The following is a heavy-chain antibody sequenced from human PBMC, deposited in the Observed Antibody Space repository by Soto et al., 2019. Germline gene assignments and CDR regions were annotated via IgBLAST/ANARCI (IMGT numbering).Heavy chain of an antibody. J-gene: IGHJ4*02. CDR3: ARSDMNSSCWYEGGFDY. V-gene: IGHV4-4*02. D-gene: IGHD6-19*01. Sequence: HSGTLDLSCAVSGGSICSYDGGSWVRQPRGKGREWIGAIYHNGNANYKPTLKSRVTMSVEKSKNHFSLNLTSVTAEDTAVYYCARSDMNSSCWYEGGFDYWGQGTLATVSS. CDR2: IYHNGNA. CDR1: GGSICSYDG.